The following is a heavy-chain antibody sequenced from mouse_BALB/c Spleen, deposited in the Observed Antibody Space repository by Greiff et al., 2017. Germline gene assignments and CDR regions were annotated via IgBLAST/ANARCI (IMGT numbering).Heavy chain of an antibody. Sequence: QVQLKQPGAELVKPGASVKLSCKASGYTFTSYWMHWVKQRPGQGLEWIGEINPSNGRTNYNEKFKSKATLTVDKSSSTAYMQLSSLTSEDSAVYYCARGFVDYWGQGTTLTVSS. V-gene: IGHV1S81*02. CDR3: ARGFVDY. CDR2: INPSNGRT. CDR1: GYTFTSYW. J-gene: IGHJ2*01.